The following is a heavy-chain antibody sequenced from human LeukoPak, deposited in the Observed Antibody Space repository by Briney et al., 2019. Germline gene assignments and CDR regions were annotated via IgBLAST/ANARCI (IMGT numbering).Heavy chain of an antibody. Sequence: GASVKVSCKASGYTFTSYDINWVRQATGQGLEWMGWMNPNSGNTGYAQKFQGRVTMTRNTSISTAYMELSSLRSEDTAVYYCARGRREWELLRLYYYYYYMDVWGKGTTVTVSS. V-gene: IGHV1-8*02. CDR1: GYTFTSYD. D-gene: IGHD5-12*01. CDR2: MNPNSGNT. CDR3: ARGRREWELLRLYYYYYYMDV. J-gene: IGHJ6*03.